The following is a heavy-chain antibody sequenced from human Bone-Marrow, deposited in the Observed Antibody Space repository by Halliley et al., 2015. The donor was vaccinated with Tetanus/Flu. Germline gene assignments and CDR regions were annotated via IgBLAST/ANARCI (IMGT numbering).Heavy chain of an antibody. D-gene: IGHD6-19*01. CDR2: MSGDSLYP. Sequence: KGLEWVSFMSGDSLYPSDADSVKGRFTISRDNAKNSLYLHMNSLRAEDTAVYYCARGLSVAGIDYWGQGTLVTVSS. J-gene: IGHJ4*02. V-gene: IGHV3-11*05. CDR3: ARGLSVAGIDY.